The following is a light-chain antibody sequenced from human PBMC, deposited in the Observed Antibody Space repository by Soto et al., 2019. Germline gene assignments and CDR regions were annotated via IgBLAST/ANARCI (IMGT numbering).Light chain of an antibody. CDR2: DAS. V-gene: IGKV3-11*01. CDR3: QQRSNWPIT. CDR1: QSVSGQ. J-gene: IGKJ5*01. Sequence: ESVFTQSPGTLSLSPGESGTLSCRASQSVSGQLGWYQQKPGRAPRLLIYDASSRATGIPARFSGSGSGTDFTLTISRLEPEDFAVYYCQQRSNWPITFGQGTRLDIK.